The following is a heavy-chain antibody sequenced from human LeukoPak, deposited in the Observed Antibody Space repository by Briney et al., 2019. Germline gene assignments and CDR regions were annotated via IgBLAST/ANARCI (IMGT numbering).Heavy chain of an antibody. CDR3: ARAGSSGSFDY. CDR1: GDSVSSYY. J-gene: IGHJ4*02. CDR2: IYYIGKI. Sequence: SETLSLICTVSGDSVSSYYWSWIRQPPGKGLEWIGYIYYIGKINYNPSLKSRATISVDTSKSQVSLNLTSVTAADTAVYYCARAGSSGSFDYWGQGALVTVS. V-gene: IGHV4-59*02. D-gene: IGHD6-13*01.